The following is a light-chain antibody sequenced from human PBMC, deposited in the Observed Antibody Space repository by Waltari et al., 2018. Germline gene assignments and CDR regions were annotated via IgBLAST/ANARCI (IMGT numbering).Light chain of an antibody. V-gene: IGLV2-8*01. CDR2: DVN. CDR3: GSYADTSTWV. CDR1: SSDVGGYNS. Sequence: QSVLTQPPSASGSPGQSVTISCTGSSSDVGGYNSVSWYQRHPGKAPKLMIYDVNKRPSGVPDGFCGSKSGNTASLTVSGLQVEDEGDYYCGSYADTSTWVFGGGTSLTVL. J-gene: IGLJ3*02.